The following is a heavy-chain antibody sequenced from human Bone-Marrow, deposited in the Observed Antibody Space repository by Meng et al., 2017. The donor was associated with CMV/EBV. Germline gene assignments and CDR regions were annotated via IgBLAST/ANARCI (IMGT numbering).Heavy chain of an antibody. Sequence: GGSLRLSCAASGFTFSSYSMNWVRQAPGKGLEWVSSISSSSSYIYYADSVKGRFTISRDNAKNSLYLQMNGLRAEDTAVYYCARAPIAARPLDHCGQGTLVTVSS. J-gene: IGHJ4*02. CDR1: GFTFSSYS. CDR3: ARAPIAARPLDH. CDR2: ISSSSSYI. V-gene: IGHV3-21*01. D-gene: IGHD6-6*01.